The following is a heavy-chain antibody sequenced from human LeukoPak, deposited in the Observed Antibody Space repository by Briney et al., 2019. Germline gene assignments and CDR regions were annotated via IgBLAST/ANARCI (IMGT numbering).Heavy chain of an antibody. CDR2: IYYSGST. CDR3: ARWAHYYDSSGSDAFDI. CDR1: GGSISSYY. D-gene: IGHD3-22*01. Sequence: SETLSLTCTVSGGSISSYYWSWIRQPPGKGLEWIGYIYYSGSTNYNPSLKSRVTISVDTSKNQFSLKLSSVTAADTAVYCCARWAHYYDSSGSDAFDIWGQGTMVTVSS. V-gene: IGHV4-59*01. J-gene: IGHJ3*02.